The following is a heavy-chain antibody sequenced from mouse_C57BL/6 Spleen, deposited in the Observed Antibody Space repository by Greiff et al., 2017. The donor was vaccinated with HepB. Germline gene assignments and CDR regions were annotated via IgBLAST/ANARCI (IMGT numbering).Heavy chain of an antibody. Sequence: EVHLVESGGGLVKPGGSLKLSCAASGFTFSSYAMSWVRQTPEKRLEWVATISDGGSYTYYPDNVKGRFTISRDNAKNNLYLQMSHLKSEDTAMYYCARDRTTVVAGYYFDYWGQGTTLTVSS. CDR2: ISDGGSYT. CDR1: GFTFSSYA. J-gene: IGHJ2*01. V-gene: IGHV5-4*01. CDR3: ARDRTTVVAGYYFDY. D-gene: IGHD1-1*01.